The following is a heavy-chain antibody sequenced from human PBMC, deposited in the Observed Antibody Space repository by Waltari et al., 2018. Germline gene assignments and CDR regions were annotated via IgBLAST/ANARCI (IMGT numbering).Heavy chain of an antibody. CDR2: INPKNGDT. CDR1: GHSFTDYH. Sequence: QVQLVQSGTEVKKPGASVKVSCQASGHSFTDYHLHWVRQTPGQGLEGLGWINPKNGDTSYAQNFLGRVTMTRDTSINTVYMDLSGLRSDDTAVFYCARDPGPIVGAPDYWGQGTLVTVSS. J-gene: IGHJ4*02. D-gene: IGHD1-26*01. CDR3: ARDPGPIVGAPDY. V-gene: IGHV1-2*02.